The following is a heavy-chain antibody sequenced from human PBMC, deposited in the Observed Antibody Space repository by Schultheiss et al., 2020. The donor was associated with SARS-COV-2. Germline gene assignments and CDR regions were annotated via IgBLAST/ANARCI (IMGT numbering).Heavy chain of an antibody. D-gene: IGHD3-22*01. CDR3: TTVFYDSSGFDY. Sequence: GGSLRLSCVTSGFTFSSHAMSWVRQAPGKGLEWVGRIKSKTDGGTTDYAAPVKGRFTISRDDSKSITYLQMNSLRAEDTAVYYCTTVFYDSSGFDYWGQGTLVTVSS. V-gene: IGHV3-15*01. J-gene: IGHJ4*02. CDR2: IKSKTDGGTT. CDR1: GFTFSSHA.